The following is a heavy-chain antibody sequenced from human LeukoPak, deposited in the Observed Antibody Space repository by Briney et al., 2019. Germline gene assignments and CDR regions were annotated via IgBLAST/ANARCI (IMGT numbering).Heavy chain of an antibody. D-gene: IGHD3-3*01. CDR3: ARGQRFPITIFGVVKKRDYYYYMDV. V-gene: IGHV1-24*01. CDR2: FDPEDGET. Sequence: ASVKVSCKVSGYTVTELSMHWVRQAPGKGLEWMGGFDPEDGETIYAQKFQGRVTMTEDTSTDTAYMELSSLRSEDTAVYYCARGQRFPITIFGVVKKRDYYYYMDVWGKGTTVTVSS. CDR1: GYTVTELS. J-gene: IGHJ6*03.